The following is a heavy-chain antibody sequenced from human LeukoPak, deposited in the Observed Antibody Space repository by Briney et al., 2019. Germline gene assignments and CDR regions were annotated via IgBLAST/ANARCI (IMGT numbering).Heavy chain of an antibody. CDR2: ITSSSSYI. J-gene: IGHJ4*02. CDR3: AASTWILTG. D-gene: IGHD5-18*01. V-gene: IGHV3-21*01. Sequence: PGGSLRLSCAASGFTFSSYTMNWVRQAPGKGLEWVSSITSSSSYIYYADSVMGRFTISRDNAKNSLYLQMNSLRAEDTAVYYCAASTWILTGGGQGTLVTVSS. CDR1: GFTFSSYT.